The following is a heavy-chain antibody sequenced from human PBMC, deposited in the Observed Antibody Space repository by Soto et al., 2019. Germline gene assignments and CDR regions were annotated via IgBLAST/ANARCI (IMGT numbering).Heavy chain of an antibody. D-gene: IGHD2-8*02. V-gene: IGHV3-23*01. Sequence: VKGYSADPGCICSSYDMSWVRQAPGKGLEWVSTILVDGRTFYVDSVEGRFTISRDSSQNTVYLQMNSLTAGDTALYYCAKATATGGGAFDICGQGTMVTVSS. CDR2: ILVDGRT. J-gene: IGHJ3*02. CDR3: AKATATGGGAFDI. CDR1: GCICSSYD.